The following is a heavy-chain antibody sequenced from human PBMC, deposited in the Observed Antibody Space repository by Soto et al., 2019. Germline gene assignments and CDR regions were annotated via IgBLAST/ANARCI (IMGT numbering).Heavy chain of an antibody. Sequence: SCAVSGLTFSNFWMHWFRQAPGKGLVWVSRVTGDGTTTDYADSVRGRFTISRDNAKNTVFLQMNSLRAEDTAVYYCATLNSFGSDFWGHGTLVTVSS. CDR1: GLTFSNFW. CDR3: ATLNSFGSDF. V-gene: IGHV3-74*01. J-gene: IGHJ4*01. D-gene: IGHD3-3*01. CDR2: VTGDGTTT.